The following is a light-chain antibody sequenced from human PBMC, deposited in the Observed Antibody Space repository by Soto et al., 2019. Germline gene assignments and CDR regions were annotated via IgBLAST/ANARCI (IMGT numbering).Light chain of an antibody. CDR1: QSVSDK. V-gene: IGKV3-15*01. J-gene: IGKJ1*01. CDR2: HAS. CDR3: QQYNNWPPWT. Sequence: EIVMTQSPATVSVSPVERATLSCRSSQSVSDKLAWYQQKPGQAPRLLIYHASARATGIPARFSGSGSGTEFTLTISGLQSEDFAVYYCQQYNNWPPWTFGQGTKVDIK.